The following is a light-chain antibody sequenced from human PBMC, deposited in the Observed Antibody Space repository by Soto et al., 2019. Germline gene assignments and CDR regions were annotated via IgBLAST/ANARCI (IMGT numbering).Light chain of an antibody. V-gene: IGKV1-6*01. J-gene: IGKJ1*01. CDR2: AAS. CDR1: QGIRND. Sequence: IQMTQSPSSLSASVGDRVTITCRASQGIRNDLDWYQQKPGKAPKLLIYAASSLQSGVPSRFSGSGSGTDFTLTISSLQPEDFATYYCLQDYYYPRTFGQGTKVEVK. CDR3: LQDYYYPRT.